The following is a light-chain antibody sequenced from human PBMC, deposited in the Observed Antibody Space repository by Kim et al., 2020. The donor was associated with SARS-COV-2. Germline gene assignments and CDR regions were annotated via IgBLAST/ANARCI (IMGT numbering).Light chain of an antibody. CDR3: QQRSNWRT. J-gene: IGKJ4*01. Sequence: LSWSPGERATLSCRASQSVRAFLAWYQQTPGQAPRLLIYDASNRATGVPARFSGSGFGTDFTLTISSLEPEDFAVYYCQQRSNWRTFGGGTKLEI. CDR1: QSVRAF. V-gene: IGKV3-11*01. CDR2: DAS.